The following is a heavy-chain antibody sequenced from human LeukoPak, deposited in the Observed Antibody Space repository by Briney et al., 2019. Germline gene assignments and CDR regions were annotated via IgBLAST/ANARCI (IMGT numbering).Heavy chain of an antibody. J-gene: IGHJ4*02. Sequence: ASVKVSCTASGGTFSSYAISWVRQAPGQGLEWMGGIIPIFGTANYAQKFQGRVTITADESTSTAYMELSSLRSEDTAVYYCASSYDNSGHSSFWGQGTLVTVSS. D-gene: IGHD3-22*01. V-gene: IGHV1-69*13. CDR2: IIPIFGTA. CDR3: ASSYDNSGHSSF. CDR1: GGTFSSYA.